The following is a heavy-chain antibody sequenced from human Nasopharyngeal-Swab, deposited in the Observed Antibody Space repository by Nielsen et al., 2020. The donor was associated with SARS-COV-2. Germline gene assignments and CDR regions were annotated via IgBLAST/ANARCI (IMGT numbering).Heavy chain of an antibody. CDR1: GFTFGDYA. J-gene: IGHJ4*02. Sequence: SLKISCAASGFTFGDYAMHWVRQVPGKGLEWVSGICYNSDTTDYADSVKGRFTISRDNAKNSLYLQMNSLRTEDTAFYYCAKSPTQWEQHTLIDYWGQGTLVTVSS. CDR3: AKSPTQWEQHTLIDY. D-gene: IGHD1-26*01. V-gene: IGHV3-9*01. CDR2: ICYNSDTT.